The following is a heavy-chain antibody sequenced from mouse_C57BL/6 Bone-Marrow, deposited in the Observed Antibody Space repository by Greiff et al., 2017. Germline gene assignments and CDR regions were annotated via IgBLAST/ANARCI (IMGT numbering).Heavy chain of an antibody. CDR3: TPYDYEGPWFAY. D-gene: IGHD2-4*01. J-gene: IGHJ3*01. Sequence: VQLQQSGAELVRPGASVKLSCTASGFNIKDDYMHWVKQRPEQGLEWIGWIDPANGDTEYASKFQGKATITADTSSNTAYLQLSSLTSEDTAVYYCTPYDYEGPWFAYWGQGTLVTVSA. CDR1: GFNIKDDY. CDR2: IDPANGDT. V-gene: IGHV14-4*01.